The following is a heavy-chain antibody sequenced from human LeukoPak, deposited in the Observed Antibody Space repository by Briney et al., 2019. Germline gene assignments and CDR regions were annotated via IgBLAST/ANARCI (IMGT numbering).Heavy chain of an antibody. CDR1: GYTFTSYG. CDR3: ARPVYYDSSGYYLDY. J-gene: IGHJ4*02. V-gene: IGHV1-18*01. Sequence: ASVKVSCKASGYTFTSYGISWVRQAPGQGLEWMGWISAYNGNTNYAQKLQGRVTMTTDTSTSTAYMELRSLRPDDTAVYYCARPVYYDSSGYYLDYWGQGTLVTVSS. CDR2: ISAYNGNT. D-gene: IGHD3-22*01.